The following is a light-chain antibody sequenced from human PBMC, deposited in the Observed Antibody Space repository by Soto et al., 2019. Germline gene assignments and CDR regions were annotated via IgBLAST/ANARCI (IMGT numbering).Light chain of an antibody. J-gene: IGKJ1*01. V-gene: IGKV1D-13*01. Sequence: AIQLTQSPSSLSASVGDRVTITCRASQGISSALAWYQQKPGKAPKLLIYDASSLESGFPSRFSGSGSGTDFTLTISSLQPEDFATYYCQQFNNYLWTFGQGTKVEIK. CDR3: QQFNNYLWT. CDR1: QGISSA. CDR2: DAS.